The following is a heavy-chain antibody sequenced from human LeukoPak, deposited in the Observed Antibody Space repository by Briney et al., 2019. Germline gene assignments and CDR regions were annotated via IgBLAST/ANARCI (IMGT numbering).Heavy chain of an antibody. CDR1: GGTFSSYA. D-gene: IGHD3-9*01. CDR2: IITIFGTA. J-gene: IGHJ4*02. CDR3: ARAGTYYDILTGYSFDY. V-gene: IGHV1-69*06. Sequence: SSVKVSFKASGGTFSSYAISWVRQAPGQRLEWMGGIITIFGTANYAQKFQGRVTITADKSTSTAYMELSSLRSEDTAVYYCARAGTYYDILTGYSFDYWGQGTLVTVSS.